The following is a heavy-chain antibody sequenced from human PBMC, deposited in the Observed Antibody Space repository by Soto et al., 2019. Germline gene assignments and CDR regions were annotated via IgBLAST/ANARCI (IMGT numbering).Heavy chain of an antibody. CDR2: INPNSGGT. Sequence: GASVKVSCKASGYTFTGYYMHCVRQAPGQGLEWMGWINPNSGGTNYAQKFQGWVTMTRDTSISTAYMELSRLRSDDTAVYYCARGKTGDWGRVSFDIWGQGTMVTVSS. CDR3: ARGKTGDWGRVSFDI. CDR1: GYTFTGYY. V-gene: IGHV1-2*04. D-gene: IGHD7-27*01. J-gene: IGHJ3*02.